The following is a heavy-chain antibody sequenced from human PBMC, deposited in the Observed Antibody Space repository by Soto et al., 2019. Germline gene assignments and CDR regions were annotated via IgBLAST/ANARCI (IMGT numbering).Heavy chain of an antibody. CDR3: ARGPHYDYIWGSYRYYYFDY. J-gene: IGHJ4*02. D-gene: IGHD3-16*02. Sequence: SETLSLTCTVSGGSISSGGYYWSWIRQHPWKGLEWIGYIYYSGSTYYNPSLKSRVTISVDTSKNQFSLKLSSVTAADTAVYYCARGPHYDYIWGSYRYYYFDYWGQGTLVTVSS. V-gene: IGHV4-31*03. CDR1: GGSISSGGYY. CDR2: IYYSGST.